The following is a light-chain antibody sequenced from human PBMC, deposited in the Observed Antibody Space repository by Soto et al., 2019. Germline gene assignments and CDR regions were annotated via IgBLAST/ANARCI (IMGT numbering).Light chain of an antibody. CDR2: KAS. J-gene: IGKJ1*01. Sequence: DIQRTHSPSTLSACVGDRVAMTCRASQSISSWLAWYQQKPWKAPKLLIYKASSLESGVPSRFSGSGSGTEFTLTISSLQPDDFATYYCQQYNSYSRTFGQGTKVDIK. CDR3: QQYNSYSRT. V-gene: IGKV1-5*03. CDR1: QSISSW.